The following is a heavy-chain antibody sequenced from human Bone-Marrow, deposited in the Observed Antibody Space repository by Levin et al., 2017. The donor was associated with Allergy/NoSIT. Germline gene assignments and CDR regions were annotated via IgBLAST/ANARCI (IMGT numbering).Heavy chain of an antibody. J-gene: IGHJ4*02. D-gene: IGHD6-6*01. CDR3: ARTYSSSAHSIKN. CDR1: GGSFSGYY. V-gene: IGHV4-59*01. Sequence: LSQTLSLTCIVSGGSFSGYYWTWIRQSPGKGLEWIGYIYSSGSTKYNPSLKSRVTISVVTSNNHFSLNLSSVTAADTAIYYCARTYSSSAHSIKNWGQGTLVTVSS. CDR2: IYSSGST.